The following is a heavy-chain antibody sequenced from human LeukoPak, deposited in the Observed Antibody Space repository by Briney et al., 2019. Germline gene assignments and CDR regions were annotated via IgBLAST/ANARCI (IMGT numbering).Heavy chain of an antibody. D-gene: IGHD3-3*01. Sequence: GGSLRLSCAASRFTFSDYAMSWVRQAPGKRLEWVSTIYGGGDSTYYADAVKGRFTISRDNSKDTLYLQMNSLKAEDTAVYYCAKDAFSYSGVYDAFDIWGQGTMVTVSS. CDR2: IYGGGDST. V-gene: IGHV3-23*01. CDR3: AKDAFSYSGVYDAFDI. J-gene: IGHJ3*02. CDR1: RFTFSDYA.